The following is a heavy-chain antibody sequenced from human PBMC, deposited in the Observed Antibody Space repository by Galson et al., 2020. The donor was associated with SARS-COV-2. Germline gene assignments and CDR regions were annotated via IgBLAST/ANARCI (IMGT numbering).Heavy chain of an antibody. CDR2: ISYDGSNK. D-gene: IGHD3-10*01. J-gene: IGHJ4*02. CDR3: AKDLVLLWFGELLG. CDR1: GFTFSSYG. V-gene: IGHV3-30*18. Sequence: GGSLRLSCAASGFTFSSYGMHWVRQAPGKGLEWVAVISYDGSNKYYADSVKGRFTISRDNSKNTLYLQMNSLRAEDTAVYYCAKDLVLLWFGELLGWGQGTLVTVSS.